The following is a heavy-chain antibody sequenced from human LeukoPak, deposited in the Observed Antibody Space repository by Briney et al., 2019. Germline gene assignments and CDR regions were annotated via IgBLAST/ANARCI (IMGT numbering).Heavy chain of an antibody. CDR3: ASGDIVVVPAAVQDSFEY. V-gene: IGHV1-69*13. Sequence: ASVKVSCKASGGTFSSYAISWVRQAPGQGLEWMGGIIPIFGTANYAQKFQGRVTITADESTSTAYMELSSLRSEDTAVYYCASGDIVVVPAAVQDSFEYWGQGTLVTVSS. D-gene: IGHD2-2*01. CDR1: GGTFSSYA. CDR2: IIPIFGTA. J-gene: IGHJ4*02.